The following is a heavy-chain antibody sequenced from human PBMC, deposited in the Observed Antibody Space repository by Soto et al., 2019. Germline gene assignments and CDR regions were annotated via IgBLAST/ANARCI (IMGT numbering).Heavy chain of an antibody. CDR1: GFTYTRYS. J-gene: IGHJ4*02. Sequence: GGSLRLSCAASGFTYTRYSMNWVRQAPGKGLEWVSSISSTTNHIYYGDSMKGRFTISRDNAKNSLYLEMNSLRAEDTAVYYCARESEDLTSNFDYWGQGTLVTVSS. CDR2: ISSTTNHI. CDR3: ARESEDLTSNFDY. V-gene: IGHV3-21*06.